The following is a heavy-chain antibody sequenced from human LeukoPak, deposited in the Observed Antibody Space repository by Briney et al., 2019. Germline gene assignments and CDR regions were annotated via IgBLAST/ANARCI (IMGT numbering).Heavy chain of an antibody. D-gene: IGHD6-13*01. CDR2: MNPNSGNT. CDR3: ARGGAAAGSKYYYYYYYMDV. CDR1: GYTFTSYD. Sequence: SVTVSCKPSGYTFTSYDINWVRQATGKGLEWMGWMNPNSGNTGYAQKLQGRVTMTRNTSISTAYMELSSLRSEDTAVYDCARGGAAAGSKYYYYYYYMDVWGKGTTVTVSS. V-gene: IGHV1-8*01. J-gene: IGHJ6*03.